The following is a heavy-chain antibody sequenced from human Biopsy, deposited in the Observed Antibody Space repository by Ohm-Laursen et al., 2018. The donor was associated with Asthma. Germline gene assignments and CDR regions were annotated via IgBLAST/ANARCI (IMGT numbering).Heavy chain of an antibody. CDR1: GTHFGSYN. CDR2: ITFDGSTQ. J-gene: IGHJ6*02. CDR3: AREGGDYLSGYYYGIDV. D-gene: IGHD4-17*01. V-gene: IGHV3-30-3*01. Sequence: SLRLSCTASGTHFGSYNMHWARQAPGKGLEWVAVITFDGSTQHYGDSVKGRFTISRDNSKNTLYLQMNSLRAEDTAVYYCAREGGDYLSGYYYGIDVWGQGTTVPVSS.